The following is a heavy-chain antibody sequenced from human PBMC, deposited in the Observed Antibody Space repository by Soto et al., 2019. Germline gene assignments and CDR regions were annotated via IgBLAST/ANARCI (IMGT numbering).Heavy chain of an antibody. Sequence: SETLSLTCAVCGGSFSGDHWSWIRQPPGKGLEWIGEVNHSGSTNYNPSLKSRVTISVDTSKKQISLKLNSVTAADTAVYYCARRYCSSTSCLAGFDPWGRGTLVTVSS. CDR3: ARRYCSSTSCLAGFDP. V-gene: IGHV4-34*01. J-gene: IGHJ5*02. CDR1: GGSFSGDH. CDR2: VNHSGST. D-gene: IGHD2-2*01.